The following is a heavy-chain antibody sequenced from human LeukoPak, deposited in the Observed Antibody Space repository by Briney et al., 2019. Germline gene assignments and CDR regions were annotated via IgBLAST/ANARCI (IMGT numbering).Heavy chain of an antibody. CDR3: AREKSPEKKTWLQLGAFDV. CDR1: GGSISSYY. Sequence: SETLSLTCTVSGGSISSYYWSWVRQPPGKGLEWIGCIYYTGSTNYNPSLKSRVTISVDTSKNQFSLKLSSVTAADTAVYYCAREKSPEKKTWLQLGAFDVWGQGTVVTVSS. J-gene: IGHJ3*01. D-gene: IGHD5-24*01. CDR2: IYYTGST. V-gene: IGHV4-59*12.